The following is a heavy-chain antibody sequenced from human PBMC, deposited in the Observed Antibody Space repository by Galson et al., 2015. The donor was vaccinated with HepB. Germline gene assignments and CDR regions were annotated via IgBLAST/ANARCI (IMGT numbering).Heavy chain of an antibody. CDR2: INPSGGST. J-gene: IGHJ3*02. CDR3: ARDGPPDYGDYPTPPMNAFDI. Sequence: SVKVSCKASGYTFTSYYMHWVRQAPGQGLEWMGIINPSGGSTSYAQKFQGRVTMTRDTSTSTVYMELSSLRSEDTAVYYCARDGPPDYGDYPTPPMNAFDIWGQGTMVTVSS. D-gene: IGHD4-17*01. V-gene: IGHV1-46*03. CDR1: GYTFTSYY.